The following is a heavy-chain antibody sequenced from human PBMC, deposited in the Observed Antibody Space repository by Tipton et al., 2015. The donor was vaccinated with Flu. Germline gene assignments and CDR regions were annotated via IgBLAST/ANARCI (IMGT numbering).Heavy chain of an antibody. CDR2: VYPGDSDI. CDR1: GYSFANYW. J-gene: IGHJ3*01. Sequence: QLVQSGAEVKKPGESLKISCKGSGYSFANYWIAWVRQMPGEGLGWMGLVYPGDSDIRYSLSFQGHVTISADKSITTAYVQWSSLKASDSAMYYCARGQNVVNVDSFDVWCQGTLVTVSS. CDR3: ARGQNVVNVDSFDV. V-gene: IGHV5-51*03. D-gene: IGHD3-16*02.